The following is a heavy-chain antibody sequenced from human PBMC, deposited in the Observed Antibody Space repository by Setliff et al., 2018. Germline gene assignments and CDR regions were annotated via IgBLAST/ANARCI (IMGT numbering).Heavy chain of an antibody. CDR2: VYYTGTT. CDR3: ARDRSAYNYGLDV. CDR1: GGSINNYY. V-gene: IGHV4-59*01. J-gene: IGHJ6*02. Sequence: SETLSLTCTASGGSINNYYWSWIRQAPGKGLEWVGYVYYTGTTNYSPSLKGRVIISVDASKNRLSLQLNSVTPADMAVYYCARDRSAYNYGLDVWGQGTTVTVSS.